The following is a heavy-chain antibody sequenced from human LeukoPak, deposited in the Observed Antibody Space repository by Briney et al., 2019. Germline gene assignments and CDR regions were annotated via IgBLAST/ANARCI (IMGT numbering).Heavy chain of an antibody. V-gene: IGHV4-4*02. CDR3: ARYYYGSGSYWKFDP. D-gene: IGHD3-10*01. J-gene: IGHJ5*02. Sequence: PSGTLSLTCAVSGGSISSSNWWSWVRHPPGKGLEWIGEIYHSGSTNYNPSLKSRVTISVDKSKNQFSLKLSSVTAADTAVYYCARYYYGSGSYWKFDPWGQGTLVTVSS. CDR2: IYHSGST. CDR1: GGSISSSNW.